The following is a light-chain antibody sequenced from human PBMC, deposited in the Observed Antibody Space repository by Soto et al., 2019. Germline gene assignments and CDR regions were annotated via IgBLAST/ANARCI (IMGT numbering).Light chain of an antibody. V-gene: IGKV1-39*01. Sequence: IQMTKSPYSLSASVGDSVTITCGASQNIRTYLNWYQQKPGRAPKLLIHSASALPSGVPSRFSGSGSGTEFTLTMSGLQPEDFATYYCQQGHSTPYTFGQGTKVEIK. J-gene: IGKJ2*01. CDR1: QNIRTY. CDR2: SAS. CDR3: QQGHSTPYT.